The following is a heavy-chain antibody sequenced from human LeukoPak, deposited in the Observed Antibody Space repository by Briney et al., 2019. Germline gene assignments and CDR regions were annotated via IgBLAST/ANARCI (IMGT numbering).Heavy chain of an antibody. V-gene: IGHV3-30*04. Sequence: GRSLRLSCAASGFSFSSYAMHWVRQAPGKGLEWVAFISYDGNDKYYADSVKGRFTISRDNSKKPLIVQMNSLRVEDTALYYCAREGKYTSTWPVDHWGQGTLVTVSS. CDR3: AREGKYTSTWPVDH. J-gene: IGHJ4*02. CDR1: GFSFSSYA. D-gene: IGHD6-19*01. CDR2: ISYDGNDK.